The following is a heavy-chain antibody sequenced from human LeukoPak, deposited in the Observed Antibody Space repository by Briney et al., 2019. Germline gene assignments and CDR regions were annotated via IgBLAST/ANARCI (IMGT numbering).Heavy chain of an antibody. V-gene: IGHV3-30*01. Sequence: PGRSLRLSCAASGFTFSSYAMHWVRQAPGKGLEWVAVISYDGSNKYYADSVKGRFTISRDNSKNTLYLQMNSLRAEDTAVYYCARDSDYGGNTYYFDYWGLGTLVTVSS. CDR3: ARDSDYGGNTYYFDY. CDR2: ISYDGSNK. D-gene: IGHD4-23*01. J-gene: IGHJ4*02. CDR1: GFTFSSYA.